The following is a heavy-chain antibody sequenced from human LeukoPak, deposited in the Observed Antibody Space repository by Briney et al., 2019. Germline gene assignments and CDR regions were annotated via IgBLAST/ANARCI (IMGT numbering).Heavy chain of an antibody. CDR3: ARAYFYDSIGGKGMDV. CDR2: ISSSGNYI. Sequence: GGSLRLSCAASGFTFSRYNMNWVRQAPGKGLEWVSSISSSGNYIYYADSVKGRFTISRDNAKNSLYLQVSSLRAEDTAVYYCARAYFYDSIGGKGMDVWGQGTTVTLSS. D-gene: IGHD3-22*01. V-gene: IGHV3-21*01. CDR1: GFTFSRYN. J-gene: IGHJ6*02.